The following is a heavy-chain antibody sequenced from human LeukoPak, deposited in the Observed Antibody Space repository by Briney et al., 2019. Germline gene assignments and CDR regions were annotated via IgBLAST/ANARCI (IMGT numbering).Heavy chain of an antibody. J-gene: IGHJ4*02. CDR3: ARERWLQGPVDY. CDR1: GGSISSNSYY. CDR2: IYYSGST. V-gene: IGHV4-61*01. Sequence: PSETLSLTCTVSGGSISSNSYYWSWIRQPPGKGLEWIGYIYYSGSTNYNPSLKSRVTISVDTSKNQFSLKLSSVTAADTAVYYCARERWLQGPVDYWGQGTLSPSPQ. D-gene: IGHD5-24*01.